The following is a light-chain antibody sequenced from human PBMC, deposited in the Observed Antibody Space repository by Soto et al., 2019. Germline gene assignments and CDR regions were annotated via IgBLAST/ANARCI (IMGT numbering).Light chain of an antibody. CDR1: HSVSDR. CDR2: GAS. J-gene: IGKJ1*01. CDR3: QQYGSSPWT. Sequence: EIVLTQSPATLSLSPGERATLSCRASHSVSDRLAWYQQTPGQAPRLLIYGASTRATGIPDRFSGSGSGTDFTLTISRLEPEDFAVYYCQQYGSSPWTFGQGTKVDI. V-gene: IGKV3-20*01.